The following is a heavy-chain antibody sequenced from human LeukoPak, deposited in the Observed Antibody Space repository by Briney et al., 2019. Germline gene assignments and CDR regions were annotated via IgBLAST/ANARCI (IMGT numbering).Heavy chain of an antibody. Sequence: GESLKISCKGSGYSFTSYWIGWVRQMPGKGLECMGIIYPGDSDTRYSPSFQGQVTISADKSSSTAYLQWSSLKASDTAIYYCARRDASIAVPFDYWGQGTLVTASS. V-gene: IGHV5-51*01. CDR2: IYPGDSDT. CDR1: GYSFTSYW. J-gene: IGHJ4*02. CDR3: ARRDASIAVPFDY. D-gene: IGHD6-19*01.